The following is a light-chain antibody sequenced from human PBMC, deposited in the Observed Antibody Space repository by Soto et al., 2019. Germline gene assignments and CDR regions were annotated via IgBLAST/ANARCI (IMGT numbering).Light chain of an antibody. CDR3: QQRSNWPT. V-gene: IGKV3D-20*02. J-gene: IGKJ1*01. CDR1: QSFGSSY. Sequence: EIVLTQSPGTLSLSPGERATLSCWASQSFGSSYLAWYQQKPGQAPRLLIYGASNRATGIPARFSGSGSGTDFTLTISSLEPEDFAVYYCQQRSNWPTFGQGTKVDIK. CDR2: GAS.